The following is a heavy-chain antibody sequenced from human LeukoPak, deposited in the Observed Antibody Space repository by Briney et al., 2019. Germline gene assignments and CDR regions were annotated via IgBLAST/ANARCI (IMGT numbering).Heavy chain of an antibody. V-gene: IGHV4-34*01. Sequence: PSETLSLTCAVYGGSFSGHYWSWIRQPPGKGLEWIGEINHRGSTNYNPPLNSRLTISADTSKNQFSLKLSSVTAADTAVYYCARDPKWAFGGVVGGVLDYWGQGILVTV. CDR3: ARDPKWAFGGVVGGVLDY. D-gene: IGHD3-16*02. CDR1: GGSFSGHY. CDR2: INHRGST. J-gene: IGHJ4*02.